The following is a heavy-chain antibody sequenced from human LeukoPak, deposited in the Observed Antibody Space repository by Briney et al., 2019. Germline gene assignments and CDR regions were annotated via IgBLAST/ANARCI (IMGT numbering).Heavy chain of an antibody. Sequence: PSETLSLTCAVYGGSFSGYYWSWIRQPPGKGLEWIGEINHSGSTNYNPSLKSRVTISVDTSKNQFSLKLSSVTAADTAVYYCARWRGTRVDYGDPRLAMGGDYFDYWGQGTLVTVSS. D-gene: IGHD4-17*01. CDR3: ARWRGTRVDYGDPRLAMGGDYFDY. CDR1: GGSFSGYY. J-gene: IGHJ4*02. V-gene: IGHV4-34*01. CDR2: INHSGST.